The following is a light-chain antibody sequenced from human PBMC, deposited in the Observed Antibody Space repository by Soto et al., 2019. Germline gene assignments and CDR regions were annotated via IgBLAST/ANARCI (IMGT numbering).Light chain of an antibody. V-gene: IGKV3-11*01. CDR2: DAS. CDR3: QQRSNWS. Sequence: EIVLTQSPATLSLSPGERATLSCRASQRVSSYLAWYQQKPGQAPRLLIYDASNRATGIPARFSGSGSGTDFTLTISSLEPEDFAVYYCQQRSNWSFGGGTKVEI. J-gene: IGKJ4*01. CDR1: QRVSSY.